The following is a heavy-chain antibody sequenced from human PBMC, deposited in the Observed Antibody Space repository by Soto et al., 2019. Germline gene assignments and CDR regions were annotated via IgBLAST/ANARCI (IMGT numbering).Heavy chain of an antibody. V-gene: IGHV1-69*12. CDR3: ARGRDDRFGRHYFGLDV. J-gene: IGHJ6*02. Sequence: QVRLVQSGAEVKKPGSSVKVSCKGSGGTFTSYIITWVRHAPGQGLEWVGGIVPKFGTTNYAQKFQGRVTFTAEESSIIVYLELSNLRSEDTGVYYCARGRDDRFGRHYFGLDVWGQGTTVTVS. CDR1: GGTFTSYI. CDR2: IVPKFGTT. D-gene: IGHD1-1*01.